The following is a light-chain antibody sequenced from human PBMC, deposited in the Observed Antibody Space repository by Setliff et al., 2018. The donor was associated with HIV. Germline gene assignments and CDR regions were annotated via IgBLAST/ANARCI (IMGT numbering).Light chain of an antibody. J-gene: IGLJ1*01. Sequence: QSVLTQPPSVSAAPGQKVTISCSGSSSNIGNNYVSWYQHLPGTGPKLLIYDNNERPSGIPDRFSGSKSGTSATLGITGLQTGDEADYYCGTWDTSLSNDVFGSGTKGTVL. V-gene: IGLV1-51*01. CDR2: DNN. CDR1: SSNIGNNY. CDR3: GTWDTSLSNDV.